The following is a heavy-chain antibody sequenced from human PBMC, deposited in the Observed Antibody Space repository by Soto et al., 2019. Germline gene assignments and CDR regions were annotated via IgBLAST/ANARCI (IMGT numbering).Heavy chain of an antibody. CDR2: IYHSGST. Sequence: QLQLQESGSGLVKPSQTLSLTCGVSGGSINSGDYASSWIRQPPGKGLEWMGYIYHSGSTYYNPSLKSRVTILVDRSKNQFSLKLSSVTAADTAVYYCAGIRMAAAGGGLDVWGQGTTVTVSS. D-gene: IGHD6-13*01. V-gene: IGHV4-30-2*01. CDR1: GGSINSGDYA. CDR3: AGIRMAAAGGGLDV. J-gene: IGHJ6*02.